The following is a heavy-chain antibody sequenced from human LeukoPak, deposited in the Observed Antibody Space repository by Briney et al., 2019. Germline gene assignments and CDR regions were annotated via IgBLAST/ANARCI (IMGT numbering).Heavy chain of an antibody. V-gene: IGHV4-39*01. CDR1: GGSISSNNYY. D-gene: IGHD3-22*01. CDR2: ISYTGST. J-gene: IGHJ4*02. CDR3: ARLSRSSRGYYYGNIDY. Sequence: SETLSLTCSVSGGSISSNNYYWGWIRQPPGKGLEWIGSISYTGSTYYNPSLKSRVTISVDTSKNQFSLKLSSVTAPDTALYYCARLSRSSRGYYYGNIDYWGQGTLVSVSS.